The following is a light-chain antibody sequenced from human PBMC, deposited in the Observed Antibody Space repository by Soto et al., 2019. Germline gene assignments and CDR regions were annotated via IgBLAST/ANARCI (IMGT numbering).Light chain of an antibody. CDR1: QSVSSN. CDR2: GAS. CDR3: QQYNNWPPYT. J-gene: IGKJ2*01. Sequence: EIVMTQSPATLSVSPGARATLSCRASQSVSSNLAWYQQKPGQAPRLLIYGASTRATGIPARFSGSGSWTEFTLTISSLQSEACAVYYCQQYNNWPPYTFGQGTKLEIK. V-gene: IGKV3-15*01.